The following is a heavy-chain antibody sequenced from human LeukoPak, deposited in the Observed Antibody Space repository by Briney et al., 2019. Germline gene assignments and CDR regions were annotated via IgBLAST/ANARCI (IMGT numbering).Heavy chain of an antibody. CDR1: GYTFTSYG. V-gene: IGHV1-18*01. Sequence: ASVKVSCKASGYTFTSYGISWVRQAPGQGLEWMGWISAYNGNTNYAQKLQGRVTMTTDTSTSTAYMELRSLRSDDTAVYYCARVVSYDILTGHCGMDVWGQGTTVTVSS. D-gene: IGHD3-9*01. CDR3: ARVVSYDILTGHCGMDV. J-gene: IGHJ6*02. CDR2: ISAYNGNT.